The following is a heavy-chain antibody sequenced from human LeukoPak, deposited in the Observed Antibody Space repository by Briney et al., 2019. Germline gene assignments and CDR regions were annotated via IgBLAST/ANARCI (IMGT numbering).Heavy chain of an antibody. CDR2: IRFDGSIQ. V-gene: IGHV3-30*02. CDR1: GFTFSTYG. Sequence: SGGSLRLSCAASGFTFSTYGMHWVRQGPGKGLEWVAFIRFDGSIQYYADSVKGRFTISRDNSKNKLYLQMNSLRAEDTAVYHCAKEGWSDPWGQGTLVTVSS. CDR3: AKEGWSDP. J-gene: IGHJ5*02.